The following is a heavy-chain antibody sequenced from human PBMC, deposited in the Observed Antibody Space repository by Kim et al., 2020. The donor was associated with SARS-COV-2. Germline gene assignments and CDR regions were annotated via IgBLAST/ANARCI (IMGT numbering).Heavy chain of an antibody. D-gene: IGHD3-22*01. CDR3: ARTYDSSGYYPFDY. Sequence: PSLKSRVTISVDTSKNQFSLKLSSVTAADTAMYYCARTYDSSGYYPFDYWGQGTLVTVSS. V-gene: IGHV4-39*07. J-gene: IGHJ4*02.